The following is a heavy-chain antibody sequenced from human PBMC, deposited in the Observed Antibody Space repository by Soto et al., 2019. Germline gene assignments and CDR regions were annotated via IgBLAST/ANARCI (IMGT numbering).Heavy chain of an antibody. CDR2: ISAYNGNT. D-gene: IGHD6-6*01. Sequence: GASVKVSCKVSGYTFTSYGISWVRQAPGQGLEWMGWISAYNGNTNYAQKLQGRVTMTTDTSTSTAYMELRSLRSDDTAVYYCARALGYSSSSPFDYWGQGTLVTVSS. CDR1: GYTFTSYG. CDR3: ARALGYSSSSPFDY. V-gene: IGHV1-18*04. J-gene: IGHJ4*02.